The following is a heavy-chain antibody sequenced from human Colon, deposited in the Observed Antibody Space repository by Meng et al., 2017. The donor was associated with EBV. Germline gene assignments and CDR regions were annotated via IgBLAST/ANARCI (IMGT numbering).Heavy chain of an antibody. CDR3: ARVRVIPAAVGFDY. V-gene: IGHV4-4*02. CDR1: GGSISTSDW. J-gene: IGHJ4*02. D-gene: IGHD2-2*01. Sequence: HLTKPALGRGDLSRHLSLSRAFFGGSISTSDWGSWVRQPPGKGQEWIGEIYRGGGTNYNPSFKSRVTISVDTSNNHFSLKLSYVTAADTAVYYCARVRVIPAAVGFDYWGQGTLVTVSS. CDR2: IYRGGGT.